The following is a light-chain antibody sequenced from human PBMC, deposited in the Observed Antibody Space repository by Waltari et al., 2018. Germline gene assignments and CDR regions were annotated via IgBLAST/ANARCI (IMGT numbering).Light chain of an antibody. Sequence: DIEMTQSPDSLAVSLGERATINCKSSQSVLYSSNNRNYVAWYQQKPGQPPKLLIYWASIRESGVPDRFSGSGSGTDFTLTISSLQAEDVAVYYCQQDYNIPITFGQGTRLEIK. CDR2: WAS. V-gene: IGKV4-1*01. CDR3: QQDYNIPIT. CDR1: QSVLYSSNNRNY. J-gene: IGKJ5*01.